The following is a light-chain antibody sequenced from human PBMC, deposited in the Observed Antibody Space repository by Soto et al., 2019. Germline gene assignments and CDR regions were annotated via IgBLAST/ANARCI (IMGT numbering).Light chain of an antibody. Sequence: SVLTQPPSGSAAPGQKGTMSCSGSSPNIGEYYVSWHQQLPGTAPKLLIYENDKRPSGIPDRFSGSKSGTSATLDITGLQTGDEADYYCGTWDSSLTTFVFGTGTKVTVL. CDR3: GTWDSSLTTFV. V-gene: IGLV1-51*02. J-gene: IGLJ1*01. CDR2: END. CDR1: SPNIGEYY.